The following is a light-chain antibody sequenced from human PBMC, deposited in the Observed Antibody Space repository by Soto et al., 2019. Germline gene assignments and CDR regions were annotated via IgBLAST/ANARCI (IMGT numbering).Light chain of an antibody. CDR3: QQSDSYWT. V-gene: IGKV1-5*01. Sequence: DIQMTQSPSTLSASVGDRVTITCRASQSIRNFLAWYQQKPGKAPKVLIYDASSLESGVPSRFSGSGSGTEFTLTISSLQPDDLATYFCQQSDSYWTFGPGTKVEIK. CDR2: DAS. J-gene: IGKJ1*01. CDR1: QSIRNF.